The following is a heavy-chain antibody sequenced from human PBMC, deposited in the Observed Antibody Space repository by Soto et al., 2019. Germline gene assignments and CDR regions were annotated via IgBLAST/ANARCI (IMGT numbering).Heavy chain of an antibody. J-gene: IGHJ4*02. Sequence: QVQLQESGPGLVKPSQTLSLTCTVSGGSISSGNYYWSWIRQPPGKGLEWIGFISYSGSTYYSTSLKSRVPLSVDTSKSQFSLNLSFVTAADTAVYYCATMGTPATGLYFFDYWGQGSLVTVSS. D-gene: IGHD2-15*01. CDR2: ISYSGST. CDR1: GGSISSGNYY. V-gene: IGHV4-30-4*01. CDR3: ATMGTPATGLYFFDY.